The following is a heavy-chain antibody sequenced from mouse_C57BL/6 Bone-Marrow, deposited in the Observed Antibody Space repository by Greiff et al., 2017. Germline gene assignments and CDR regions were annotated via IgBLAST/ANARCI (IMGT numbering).Heavy chain of an antibody. J-gene: IGHJ2*01. CDR1: GFPFSSYA. D-gene: IGHD2-4*01. V-gene: IGHV5-4*01. CDR3: ARDGDYVFFFDY. Sequence: EVQRVESGGCLVKPGGSLKLSCAASGFPFSSYAMSWVRHTPEKRLEWVATISDGGSYTYYPDNVKGRFTISRDNAKNNLYLQMSHLKSEDTAMYYCARDGDYVFFFDYWGQGTALTVSS. CDR2: ISDGGSYT.